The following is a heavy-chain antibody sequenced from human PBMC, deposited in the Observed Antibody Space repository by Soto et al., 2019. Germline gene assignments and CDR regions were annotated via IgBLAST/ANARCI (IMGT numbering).Heavy chain of an antibody. J-gene: IGHJ4*02. CDR1: GFTFSSYS. CDR3: ARDQTGEGFDY. D-gene: IGHD7-27*01. Sequence: EVQLVESGGGLVKPGGSLRLSCAASGFTFSSYSMHWVRQAPGKGLEWVSSISSSSSYIYYADSVKGRFTISRHNAKNSLYLQMNSLRAEDTAVYYCARDQTGEGFDYWGQGTLVTVSS. V-gene: IGHV3-21*06. CDR2: ISSSSSYI.